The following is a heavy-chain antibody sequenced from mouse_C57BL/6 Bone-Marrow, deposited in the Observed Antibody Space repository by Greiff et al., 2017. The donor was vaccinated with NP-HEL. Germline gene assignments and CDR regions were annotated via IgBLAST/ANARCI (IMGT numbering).Heavy chain of an antibody. D-gene: IGHD2-4*01. CDR2: ILPGSGST. J-gene: IGHJ2*01. CDR3: ARLRWFYYDYGNFDY. Sequence: VQLQQSGAELMKPGASVKLSCKATGYTFTGYWIEWVKQRPGPGLAWIGEILPGSGSTNYNEKFKGKATLTADTSSNTAYMQLSSLTTEDSAIYYCARLRWFYYDYGNFDYWGQGTTLTVSS. V-gene: IGHV1-9*01. CDR1: GYTFTGYW.